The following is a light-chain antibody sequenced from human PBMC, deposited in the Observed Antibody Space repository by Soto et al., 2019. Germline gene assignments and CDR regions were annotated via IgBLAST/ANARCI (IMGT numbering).Light chain of an antibody. CDR1: QSVTGSY. CDR2: GAS. Sequence: EIVLTQSPGTLSLSPGERATLSCRASQSVTGSYLAWYQQRPGQAPRLLMYGASSRATSIPDRFSGSGSGTDFTLTISRLEPEDFAVYYCQQYGSSPRTFGGGTKVEIK. J-gene: IGKJ4*01. V-gene: IGKV3-20*01. CDR3: QQYGSSPRT.